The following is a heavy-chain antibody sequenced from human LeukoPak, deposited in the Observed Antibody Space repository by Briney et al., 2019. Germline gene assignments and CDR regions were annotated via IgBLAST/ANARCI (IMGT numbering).Heavy chain of an antibody. CDR1: GFTFSSYA. CDR3: AKEPPGQWWLVDY. J-gene: IGHJ4*02. D-gene: IGHD2-15*01. CDR2: ISGSGGST. Sequence: GGSLRLSCAASGFTFSSYAMSWVRQAPGKGLEWVSTISGSGGSTYYADSVEGRFTISRDNSKNTLYLQMNTLRVEDTAVYYCAKEPPGQWWLVDYWGQGTLVTVSS. V-gene: IGHV3-23*01.